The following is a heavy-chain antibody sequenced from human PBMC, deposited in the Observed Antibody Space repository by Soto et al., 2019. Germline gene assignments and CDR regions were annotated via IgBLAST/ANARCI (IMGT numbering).Heavy chain of an antibody. Sequence: PVGSLRLSCAASGFTFSSYAMHWVRQAPGKGLEWVAVISYDGSNKYYADSVKGRFTISRDNSKNTLYLQMNSLRAEDTAVYYCARVGYSYGPAGPLFDYWGQGTLVTVSS. CDR3: ARVGYSYGPAGPLFDY. CDR1: GFTFSSYA. D-gene: IGHD5-18*01. CDR2: ISYDGSNK. V-gene: IGHV3-30-3*01. J-gene: IGHJ4*02.